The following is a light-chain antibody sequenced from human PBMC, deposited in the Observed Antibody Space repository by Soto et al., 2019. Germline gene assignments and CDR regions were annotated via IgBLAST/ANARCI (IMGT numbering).Light chain of an antibody. CDR3: QQYDNLPYT. V-gene: IGKV1-33*01. CDR2: DAS. CDR1: QDISNS. Sequence: DIQMTQSPSSLSASVGDRITITCQASQDISNSLNWYQQKLGQPPKLLIYDASNLETGVPSRFSGSGSGTDFTFTISSLQPEDFATDSGQQYDNLPYTFGQGTKLEVK. J-gene: IGKJ2*01.